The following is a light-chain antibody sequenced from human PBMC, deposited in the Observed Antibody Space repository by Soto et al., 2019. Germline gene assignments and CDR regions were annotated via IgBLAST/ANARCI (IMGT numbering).Light chain of an antibody. J-gene: IGKJ1*01. V-gene: IGKV3-15*01. Sequence: IVMTRSPATRSLSPLERATFSCRASQNIYSNIAWYQQRPGQAPRLLIYRASTRATGVPARFSGSGSGTEFTLTISSLQSEDFAVYSCLQYHNLWAFGQGTKVDIK. CDR3: LQYHNLWA. CDR2: RAS. CDR1: QNIYSN.